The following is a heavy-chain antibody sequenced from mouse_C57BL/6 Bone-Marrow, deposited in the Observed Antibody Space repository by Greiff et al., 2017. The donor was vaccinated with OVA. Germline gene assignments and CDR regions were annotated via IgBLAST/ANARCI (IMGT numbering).Heavy chain of an antibody. CDR3: AIWRNSYYAMDY. CDR2: IHPSDSDT. J-gene: IGHJ4*01. Sequence: QVHVKQPGAELVKPGASVKVSCKASGYTFTSYWMHWVKQRPGQGLEWIGRIHPSDSDTNYNQKFKGKATLTVDQSYSTADMQLSSLTSDDSAVDYCAIWRNSYYAMDYWGQGTSVTVSS. V-gene: IGHV1-74*01. CDR1: GYTFTSYW.